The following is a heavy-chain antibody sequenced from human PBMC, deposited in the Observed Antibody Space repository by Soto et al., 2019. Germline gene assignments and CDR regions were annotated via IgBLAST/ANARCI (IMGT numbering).Heavy chain of an antibody. J-gene: IGHJ5*02. D-gene: IGHD6-19*01. CDR3: AHAPGIAVTTNWFDP. V-gene: IGHV2-5*02. Sequence: QITLKESGPTLVKPTQTLTLTCTFSGFSLSTSEVGVGWIRQPPGKALQWLALIYWDDDKRYSPSLKSRLTITKDPSKNQVVLTMTNMDPVDTATYYCAHAPGIAVTTNWFDPWCQGILVTVSS. CDR2: IYWDDDK. CDR1: GFSLSTSEVG.